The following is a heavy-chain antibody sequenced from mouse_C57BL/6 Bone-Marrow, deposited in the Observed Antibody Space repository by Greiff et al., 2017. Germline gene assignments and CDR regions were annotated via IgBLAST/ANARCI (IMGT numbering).Heavy chain of an antibody. CDR1: GFNITDDY. Sequence: VQLQESGAELVRPGASVKLSCTASGFNITDDYMHWVKQRPEQGLEWIGEIDPSDSYTNYNQQFKGKSTLTVDKSASTAYMQRSSLTSEDSAVYYCARWGYGSPPGSYDVWGTGTTVTVSS. J-gene: IGHJ1*03. CDR3: ARWGYGSPPGSYDV. V-gene: IGHV1-69*01. D-gene: IGHD1-1*01. CDR2: IDPSDSYT.